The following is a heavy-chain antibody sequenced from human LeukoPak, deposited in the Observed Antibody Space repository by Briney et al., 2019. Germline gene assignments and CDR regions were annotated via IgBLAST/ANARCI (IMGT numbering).Heavy chain of an antibody. D-gene: IGHD3-10*01. V-gene: IGHV1-2*02. CDR1: GYIFTDYY. CDR2: INPNSGGT. J-gene: IGHJ4*02. CDR3: ARGGWVRGVITRNGLDY. Sequence: GASVKVSCKTSGYIFTDYYIHWVRQAPGQGLEWMGWINPNSGGTDYAQKFQGRVTMTRDTSISTAYMELSRLRSDDTTVYYCARGGWVRGVITRNGLDYWGQGTLVTVSS.